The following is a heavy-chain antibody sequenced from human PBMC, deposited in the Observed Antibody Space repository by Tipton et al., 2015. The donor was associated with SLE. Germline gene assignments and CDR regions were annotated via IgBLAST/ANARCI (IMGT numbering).Heavy chain of an antibody. Sequence: LRLSCAASGFTVSNYYMTWVRQAPGKGLEWIGEINHSGITTYNTSLKSRVTISVDTSKNQFSLKVMSVTAADTAVYYCAREARRTWRAFDVWGQGTLVTVSS. V-gene: IGHV4-34*01. CDR2: INHSGIT. CDR3: AREARRTWRAFDV. J-gene: IGHJ3*01. CDR1: GFTVSNYY.